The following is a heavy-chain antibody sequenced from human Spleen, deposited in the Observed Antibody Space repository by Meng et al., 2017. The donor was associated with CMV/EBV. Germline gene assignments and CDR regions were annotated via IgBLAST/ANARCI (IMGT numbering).Heavy chain of an antibody. Sequence: ASFSGHQWSWIRQPPGKGLQWIGEINHSGSTNYNPSLKSRVTISVDTSKNQFSLRLNSVTAADTAVYFCARGPPRRFLEWILWYFDYWGQGALVTVSS. D-gene: IGHD3-3*01. CDR3: ARGPPRRFLEWILWYFDY. J-gene: IGHJ4*02. CDR2: INHSGST. CDR1: ASFSGHQ. V-gene: IGHV4-34*01.